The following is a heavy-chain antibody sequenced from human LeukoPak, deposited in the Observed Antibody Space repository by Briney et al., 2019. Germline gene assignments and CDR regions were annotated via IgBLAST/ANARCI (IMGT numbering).Heavy chain of an antibody. Sequence: SETLSLTCAVYGGSFSGYYWSWIRQPPGKGLEWIGEINHSGSTNYNPSLKSRVTISVDTSKNQFSLKLSSVTAADTAVYYCARAKSNSQPSYYYYYMDVWGKGTTVTVSS. J-gene: IGHJ6*03. D-gene: IGHD4-23*01. V-gene: IGHV4-34*01. CDR3: ARAKSNSQPSYYYYYMDV. CDR1: GGSFSGYY. CDR2: INHSGST.